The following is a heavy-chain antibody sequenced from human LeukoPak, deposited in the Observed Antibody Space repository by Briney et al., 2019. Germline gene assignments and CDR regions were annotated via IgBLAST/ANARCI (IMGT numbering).Heavy chain of an antibody. J-gene: IGHJ4*02. CDR1: GFTFSSYG. CDR3: AKSPSPYCSGGSCSPFDY. V-gene: IGHV3-30*18. D-gene: IGHD2-15*01. CDR2: ISYDGSNK. Sequence: GGSLRLSCAASGFTFSSYGMHWVRQAPGKGLEWVAVISYDGSNKYYADSVKGRFTISRDNSKNTLYLQMNSLRAEDTAVYYCAKSPSPYCSGGSCSPFDYWGQGTLVTVSS.